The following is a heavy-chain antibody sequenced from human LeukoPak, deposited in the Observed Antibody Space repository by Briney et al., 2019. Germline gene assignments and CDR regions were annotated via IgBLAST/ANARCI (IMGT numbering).Heavy chain of an antibody. V-gene: IGHV3-74*01. CDR3: ARVGDYGSGFDF. D-gene: IGHD3-10*01. CDR1: GFTFSSYW. Sequence: GGSLRLSCAASGFTFSSYWMHWVRQGPGKGLVWVSRFLSEGSRTTYADSVKGRFTISGDNAKNTLYLQMNSLRAEDTAVYYCARVGDYGSGFDFWGQGTLVTVSS. J-gene: IGHJ4*02. CDR2: FLSEGSRT.